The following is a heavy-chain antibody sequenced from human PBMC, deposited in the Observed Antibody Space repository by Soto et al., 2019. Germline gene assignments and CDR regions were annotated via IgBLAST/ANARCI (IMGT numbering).Heavy chain of an antibody. D-gene: IGHD3-16*02. CDR2: ISTYNGDT. Sequence: APVKVSRKASGYTFSRNAITWVRKDPGQGLEWMGWISTYNGDTNYAQKFQGRVTMTTDTSTSTAYMELRSLTSDDTAVYYCARVWGSYRAPSGGAGFDPWGQGTLVTVSS. CDR3: ARVWGSYRAPSGGAGFDP. V-gene: IGHV1-18*04. J-gene: IGHJ5*02. CDR1: GYTFSRNA.